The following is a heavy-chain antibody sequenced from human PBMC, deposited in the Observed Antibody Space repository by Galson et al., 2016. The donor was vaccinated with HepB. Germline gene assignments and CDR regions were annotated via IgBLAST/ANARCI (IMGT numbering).Heavy chain of an antibody. J-gene: IGHJ2*01. V-gene: IGHV3-43*01. CDR2: ISWDGGST. Sequence: SLRLSCAASGFTFDDYPMHWVRQAPEKGLEWVSLISWDGGSTSYADSVKGRFTISRDNSNNSLYLQMNSLRTDDTALYYCAKATREYCSSSSCYHLMSAGWYFDLWGRGTLVTVSS. CDR3: AKATREYCSSSSCYHLMSAGWYFDL. CDR1: GFTFDDYP. D-gene: IGHD2-2*01.